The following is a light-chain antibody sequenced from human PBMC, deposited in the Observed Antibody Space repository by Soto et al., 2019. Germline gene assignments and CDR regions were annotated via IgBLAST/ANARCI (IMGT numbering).Light chain of an antibody. CDR3: LQYSDWPPRYT. J-gene: IGKJ5*01. CDR2: NAS. CDR1: QSVSIH. Sequence: EIVFTQSPATLSVSPGESATLSCRASQSVSIHLAWYQQKPGQAPRVLIYNASTRATGIPATFSGSGSGTEFTLTISSLQSEDFAVYYCLQYSDWPPRYTFGQGTRLEI. V-gene: IGKV3-15*01.